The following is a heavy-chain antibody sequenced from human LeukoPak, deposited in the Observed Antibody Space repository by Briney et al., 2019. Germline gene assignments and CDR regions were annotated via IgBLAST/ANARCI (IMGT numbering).Heavy chain of an antibody. CDR2: IYYNGNT. D-gene: IGHD1-26*01. Sequence: SETLSLTCTVSGCSFSSGSYYWSWIRQPPGKGLEWIGYIYYNGNTNYNPSLKSRVTISVDMSKNQFSLKLSSVTAADTAVYYCARSIVGATYFHYWGQGTLVTVSS. CDR3: ARSIVGATYFHY. V-gene: IGHV4-61*01. J-gene: IGHJ4*02. CDR1: GCSFSSGSYY.